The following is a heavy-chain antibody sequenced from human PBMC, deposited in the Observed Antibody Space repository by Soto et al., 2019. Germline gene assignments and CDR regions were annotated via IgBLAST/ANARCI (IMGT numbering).Heavy chain of an antibody. CDR2: ISGSGGST. D-gene: IGHD3-9*01. J-gene: IGHJ4*02. CDR1: GFTFSSYA. V-gene: IGHV3-23*01. CDR3: AKEPLEGYDILTGYFDY. Sequence: PGGSLRLSCAASGFTFSSYAMSWVRQAPGKGLEWVSAISGSGGSTYYADSVKGRFTISRDNSKNTLYLQMNSLRAEDTAVYYCAKEPLEGYDILTGYFDYWGQGTLVTVSS.